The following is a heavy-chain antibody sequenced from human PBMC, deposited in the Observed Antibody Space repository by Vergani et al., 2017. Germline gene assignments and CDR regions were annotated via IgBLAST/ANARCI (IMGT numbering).Heavy chain of an antibody. V-gene: IGHV3-33*01. CDR1: GFSFSTYA. J-gene: IGHJ6*03. CDR2: IYYDGSKK. CDR3: VREXSYCGSTTCRNPSYVYYYHMDV. Sequence: QVQLVESGGGVVQPGRSLRLSCTSSGFSFSTYAMHWVRQAPGKGLEWVAIIYYDGSKKYYADSVKGRFTISRDNSRNTLYLLMSSLRAEDTAIYYCVREXSYCGSTTCRNPSYVYYYHMDVWGEGTTVTVSS. D-gene: IGHD2-21*01.